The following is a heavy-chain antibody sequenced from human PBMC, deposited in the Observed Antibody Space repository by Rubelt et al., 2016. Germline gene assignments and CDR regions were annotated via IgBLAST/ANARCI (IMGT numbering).Heavy chain of an antibody. V-gene: IGHV4-61*05. D-gene: IGHD6-13*01. J-gene: IGHJ5*02. CDR2: IYYSGST. Sequence: QLQLQESGPGLVKPSETLSLTCTVSGGSISSSSYYWGWIRQPPGKGLEWIGYIYYSGSTNYNPSLKSRVTISVDTSKNQFSLKLSSVTAADTAVYYCARETYIAAAGTAFDPWGQGTLVTVSS. CDR3: ARETYIAAAGTAFDP. CDR1: GGSISSSSYY.